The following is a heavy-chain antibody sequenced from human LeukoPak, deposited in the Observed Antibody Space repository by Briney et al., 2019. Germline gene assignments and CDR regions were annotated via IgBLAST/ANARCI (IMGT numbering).Heavy chain of an antibody. CDR1: GFTFSSYA. J-gene: IGHJ4*02. CDR3: ASDREYYYGSGSFDY. CDR2: ISYDGSNK. V-gene: IGHV3-30-3*01. D-gene: IGHD3-10*01. Sequence: SGGSLRLSCAASGFTFSSYAMHWVRQAPGKGLEWVAVISYDGSNKYYADSVKGRFTISRDNSKNTLYLQMNSLRAEDTAVYYCASDREYYYGSGSFDYWGQGTLVTVSS.